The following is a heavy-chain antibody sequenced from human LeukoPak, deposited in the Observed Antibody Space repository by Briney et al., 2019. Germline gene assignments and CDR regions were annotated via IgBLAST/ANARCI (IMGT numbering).Heavy chain of an antibody. D-gene: IGHD3-10*01. J-gene: IGHJ5*02. CDR3: ARGLEEGLGELTYNWFDP. V-gene: IGHV3-21*01. CDR2: ISSSSSYI. Sequence: KPGGSLRLSCAASGFTFSSYSMNWVRQAPGKGLEWVSSISSSSSYIYYADSVKGRFTISRDNAKNSLYLQMNSLRAEDTAVYYCARGLEEGLGELTYNWFDPWGQGTLVTVSS. CDR1: GFTFSSYS.